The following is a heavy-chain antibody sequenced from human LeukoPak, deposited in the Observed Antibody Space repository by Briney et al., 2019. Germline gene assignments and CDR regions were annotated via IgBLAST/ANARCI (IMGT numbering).Heavy chain of an antibody. V-gene: IGHV1-69*05. CDR1: GGTFSSYA. CDR3: AFSSGWSGYSRYHYYMDV. Sequence: ASVKVSCKAPGGTFSSYAISWVRQAPGQGLERMGGIIPIFGTANYAQKFQGRVTITTDESTSTAYMELSSLRSEDTAVYYCAFSSGWSGYSRYHYYMDVWGKGTTVTVSS. J-gene: IGHJ6*03. CDR2: IIPIFGTA. D-gene: IGHD3-3*01.